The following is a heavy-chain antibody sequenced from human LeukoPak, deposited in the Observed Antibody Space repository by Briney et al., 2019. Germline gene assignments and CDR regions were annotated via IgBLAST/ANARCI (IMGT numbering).Heavy chain of an antibody. CDR3: ARVDYGSGNDYFDY. J-gene: IGHJ4*02. D-gene: IGHD3-10*01. CDR2: IYSGGST. Sequence: GGSLGLSCAASGFTVSSNYMSWVRQAPGKGLEWVSVIYSGGSTYYADSVKGRFTISRDNSKNTLYLQMNSLRAEDTAVYYCARVDYGSGNDYFDYWGQGTLVTVSS. CDR1: GFTVSSNY. V-gene: IGHV3-53*01.